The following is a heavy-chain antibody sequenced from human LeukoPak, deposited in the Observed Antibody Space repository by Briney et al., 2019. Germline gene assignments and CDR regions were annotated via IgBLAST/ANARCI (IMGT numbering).Heavy chain of an antibody. CDR2: IYSGGST. CDR3: AREMVWGSLGFFDY. J-gene: IGHJ4*02. V-gene: IGHV3-66*01. Sequence: ETLSLTCAVYGGSFSGYYWSWVRQAPGKGLEWVSVIYSGGSTYYADSVKGRFTISRDNSKNTLYLQMNSLRAEDTAVYYCAREMVWGSLGFFDYWGQGTLVTVSS. CDR1: GGSFSGYY. D-gene: IGHD2-8*01.